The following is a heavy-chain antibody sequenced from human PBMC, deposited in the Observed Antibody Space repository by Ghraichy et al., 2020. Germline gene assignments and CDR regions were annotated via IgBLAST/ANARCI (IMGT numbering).Heavy chain of an antibody. Sequence: SETLSLTCTVSGGPISSYYWSWVRQPPGKGLEWIGHIYYSGSAKYNPSLKSRVTISVDTSKNQFSLNLSSVTTADTAVYYCARELTPYSSSSSHYYYYMDVWGKGTTVTVSS. CDR1: GGPISSYY. J-gene: IGHJ6*03. V-gene: IGHV4-59*01. CDR3: ARELTPYSSSSSHYYYYMDV. D-gene: IGHD6-6*01. CDR2: IYYSGSA.